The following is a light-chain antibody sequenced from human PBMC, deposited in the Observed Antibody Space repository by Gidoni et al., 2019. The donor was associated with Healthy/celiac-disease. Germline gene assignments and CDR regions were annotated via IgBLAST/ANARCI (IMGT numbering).Light chain of an antibody. CDR1: TGAVTSGYF. CDR2: NTD. Sequence: QTVVTQEPSLTVSPGGTVTLTCASSTGAVTSGYFTSWFQQKPGQAPRALIYNTDKKHSWTPARFSGSLLGGKAALTLSGVQPADEADYYCLIYYGRARVFGGGTRLTVL. CDR3: LIYYGRARV. V-gene: IGLV7-43*01. J-gene: IGLJ3*02.